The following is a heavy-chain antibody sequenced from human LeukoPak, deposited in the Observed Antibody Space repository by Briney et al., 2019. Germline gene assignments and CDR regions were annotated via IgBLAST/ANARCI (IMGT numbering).Heavy chain of an antibody. Sequence: SETLSLTCTVSGGSISSYYWSWIRHPPGKGLEWIGYICYSGSTNYNPSLKSLVTMSIDTSKNQFSLKLSSVTAADTTVYYCARPIVATQHIDYWGQGTLVTVSS. CDR2: ICYSGST. CDR3: ARPIVATQHIDY. D-gene: IGHD5-12*01. CDR1: GGSISSYY. V-gene: IGHV4-59*08. J-gene: IGHJ4*02.